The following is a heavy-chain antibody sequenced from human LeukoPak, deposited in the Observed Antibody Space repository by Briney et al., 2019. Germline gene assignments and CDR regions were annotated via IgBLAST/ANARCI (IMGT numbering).Heavy chain of an antibody. Sequence: SETLSLTCTVSGGSISSYYWSWIRQPPGKGLEWIGYIHYSGSTNYNPSLKSRVTISVDTSKNQFSLKVNSVTAADTAVYYCARLEGFGELSLDAFDIWGQGTMVTVSS. J-gene: IGHJ3*02. CDR2: IHYSGST. CDR3: ARLEGFGELSLDAFDI. CDR1: GGSISSYY. D-gene: IGHD3-10*01. V-gene: IGHV4-59*01.